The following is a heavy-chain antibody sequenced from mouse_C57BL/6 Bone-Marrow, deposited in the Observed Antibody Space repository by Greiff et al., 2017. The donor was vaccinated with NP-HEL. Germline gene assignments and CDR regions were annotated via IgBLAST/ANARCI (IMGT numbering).Heavy chain of an antibody. CDR2: INPNNGGT. Sequence: EVKLQESGPELVKPGASVKISCKASGYTFTDYYMNWVKQSHGKSLEWIGDINPNNGGTSYNQKFKGKATLTVDKSSSTAYMELRSLTSEDSAVYYCARGGYYDWGQGTLVTVSA. CDR3: ARGGYYD. CDR1: GYTFTDYY. V-gene: IGHV1-26*01. D-gene: IGHD2-3*01. J-gene: IGHJ3*01.